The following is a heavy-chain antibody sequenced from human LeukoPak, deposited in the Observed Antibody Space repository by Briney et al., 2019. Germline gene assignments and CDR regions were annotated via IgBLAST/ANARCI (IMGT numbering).Heavy chain of an antibody. CDR2: INSDGSST. Sequence: PGGSLRLSCAASGFTFSNFAMTWVRQAPGKGLVWVSRINSDGSSTNYADSVKGRFTISRDNAKNTVYLQMNSLRAEDTAVYYCARGWDGYSYGIWGQGTLVTVSS. CDR1: GFTFSNFA. CDR3: ARGWDGYSYGI. V-gene: IGHV3-74*01. J-gene: IGHJ4*02. D-gene: IGHD5-18*01.